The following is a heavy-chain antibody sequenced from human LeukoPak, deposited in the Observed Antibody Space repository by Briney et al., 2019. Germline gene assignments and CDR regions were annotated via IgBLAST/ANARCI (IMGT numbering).Heavy chain of an antibody. Sequence: KSSETLSLTCTVSGGSIISDSYYWAWIRQPPGKGLEWIGSAYYNGETYYNPSLKSRVTISVDTSKSQFSLKLTSVTAADTAIYFCARDSRYDSSGHAPWGQGSLVTVSS. CDR3: ARDSRYDSSGHAP. V-gene: IGHV4-39*07. CDR2: AYYNGET. D-gene: IGHD3-22*01. J-gene: IGHJ5*02. CDR1: GGSIISDSYY.